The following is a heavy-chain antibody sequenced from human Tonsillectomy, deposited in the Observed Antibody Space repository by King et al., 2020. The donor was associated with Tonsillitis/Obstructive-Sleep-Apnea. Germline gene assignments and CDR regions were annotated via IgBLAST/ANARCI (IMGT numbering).Heavy chain of an antibody. J-gene: IGHJ4*02. CDR3: AKXXXSGXXYYFDX. CDR1: GXTFXSXA. CDR2: ISGNARST. V-gene: IGHV3-23*04. Sequence: VQLVESGGGLVQPGXSLRLSCAAXGXTFXSXAMSWVRQAPGKGLEWVSAISGNARSTYYADSVKGRFTISRDNSKNTLHLQMNSLRAEDTAVYYWAKXXXSGXXYYFDXWGXGXLFTVS. D-gene: IGHD1-26*01.